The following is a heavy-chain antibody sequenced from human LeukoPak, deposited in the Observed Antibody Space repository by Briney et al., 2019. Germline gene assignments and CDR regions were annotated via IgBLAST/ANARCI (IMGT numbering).Heavy chain of an antibody. V-gene: IGHV3-15*01. J-gene: IGHJ4*02. D-gene: IGHD5-18*01. CDR3: TTAPSGYAYMNGWHLDY. CDR2: IKSKTDGETT. Sequence: GGSLRLSCAASGFTFNYAWMSWVRQAPGKGLEWVGRIKSKTDGETTDYAAPVKGRFAISRDNSKNTLYLQMNSLKTEDTALYYCTTAPSGYAYMNGWHLDYWGQGALVTVSS. CDR1: GFTFNYAW.